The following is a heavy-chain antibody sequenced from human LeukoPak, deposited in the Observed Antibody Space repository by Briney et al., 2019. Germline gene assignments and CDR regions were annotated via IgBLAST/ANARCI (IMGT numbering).Heavy chain of an antibody. CDR1: GYTFTSYD. CDR2: MNPNSGNT. V-gene: IGHV1-8*01. D-gene: IGHD3-3*01. Sequence: EASVKVSCKASGYTFTSYDINWVRQATGQGLEWMGWMNPNSGNTGYAQKFQGRVTMTRNTSISTAYMELSSLRPEDTAVYYCARGYSYDFWSGYYRGHNWFDPWGQGTLVTVSS. CDR3: ARGYSYDFWSGYYRGHNWFDP. J-gene: IGHJ5*02.